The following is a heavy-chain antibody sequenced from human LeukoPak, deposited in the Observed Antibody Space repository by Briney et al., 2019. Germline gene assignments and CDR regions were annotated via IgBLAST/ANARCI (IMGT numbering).Heavy chain of an antibody. V-gene: IGHV1-18*01. CDR2: ISAYNGNT. CDR1: GYTFTSYD. D-gene: IGHD2-2*01. Sequence: GASVKVSCKASGYTFTSYDINWVRQAPGQGLEWMGWISAYNGNTNYAQKLQGRVTMTTDTSTSTAYMELRSLRSDDTAVYYCARVQCSSTSCYFFDYYYYYMDVWGKGTTVTVSS. J-gene: IGHJ6*03. CDR3: ARVQCSSTSCYFFDYYYYYMDV.